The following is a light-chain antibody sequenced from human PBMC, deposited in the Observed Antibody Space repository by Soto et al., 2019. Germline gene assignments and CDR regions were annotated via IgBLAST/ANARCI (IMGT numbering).Light chain of an antibody. CDR3: QQRSNCPLT. V-gene: IGKV3-11*01. CDR1: QRVNIY. CDR2: DAS. J-gene: IGKJ4*01. Sequence: EIVLTQSPATLSLSPGERATLSCRASQRVNIYLAWYQQKPGQAPNLLIYDASNRAPGIPARFSGSGSGTDFTLTISSLEPEDFAVYYCQQRSNCPLTFGGGTKVEIK.